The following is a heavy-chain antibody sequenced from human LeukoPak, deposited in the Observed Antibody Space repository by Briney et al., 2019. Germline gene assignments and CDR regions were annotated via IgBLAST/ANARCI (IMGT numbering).Heavy chain of an antibody. CDR2: IYISGST. CDR3: ARATPGRLARFDY. V-gene: IGHV4-4*07. J-gene: IGHJ4*02. CDR1: GGSISSFY. Sequence: SETLSLTCTVSGGSISSFYWSWTRQPAGKGLEWIGRIYISGSTNYSPSLTSRVTMSIDTSKNQFSLKLSSVTAADTAVYYCARATPGRLARFDYWGQGTLVTVSS. D-gene: IGHD1-26*01.